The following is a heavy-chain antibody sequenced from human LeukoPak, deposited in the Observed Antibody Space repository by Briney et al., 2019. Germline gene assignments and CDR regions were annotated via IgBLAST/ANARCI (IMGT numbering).Heavy chain of an antibody. CDR3: AKMRYFAFDI. Sequence: SETLSLTCTVSGGSISSYYWSWIRQPAGKGLVWIGRIYTSGSTNYNPSLKSRVTMSVDTSKNQFSLKLSSVTAADTAVYYCAKMRYFAFDIWGQGTMVTVSS. V-gene: IGHV4-4*07. D-gene: IGHD1-1*01. J-gene: IGHJ3*02. CDR1: GGSISSYY. CDR2: IYTSGST.